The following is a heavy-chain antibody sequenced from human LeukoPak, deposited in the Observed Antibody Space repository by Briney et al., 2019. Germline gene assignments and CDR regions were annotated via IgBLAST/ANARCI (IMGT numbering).Heavy chain of an antibody. CDR2: IYTSGST. J-gene: IGHJ5*02. CDR1: GFTVSSNY. V-gene: IGHV3-53*01. D-gene: IGHD6-13*01. CDR3: AKASRAAAHTWRFDP. Sequence: GGSLGLSCAASGFTVSSNYISWVRQAPGKGLEWVSLIYTSGSTYYADSVKGRFTISRDNSKNTLYLQMNSLRAEDTAVYYCAKASRAAAHTWRFDPWGQGTLVTVSS.